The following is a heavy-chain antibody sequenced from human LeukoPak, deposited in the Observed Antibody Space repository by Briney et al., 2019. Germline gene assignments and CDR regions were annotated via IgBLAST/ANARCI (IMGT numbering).Heavy chain of an antibody. CDR2: INSDGSST. CDR1: GFSFSSYW. V-gene: IGHV3-74*01. Sequence: PGGSLRPSCAASGFSFSSYWMHWVRQAPGKGLMWVSRINSDGSSTTYADSVKGRFTISRDNAKNTLYLQMNSLRAEDTAVYYCAREGRVSGYDFDYWGQGNLVTVSS. CDR3: AREGRVSGYDFDY. J-gene: IGHJ4*02. D-gene: IGHD5-12*01.